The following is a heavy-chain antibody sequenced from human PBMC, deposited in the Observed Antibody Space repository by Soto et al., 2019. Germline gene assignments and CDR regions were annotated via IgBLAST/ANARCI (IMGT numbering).Heavy chain of an antibody. CDR3: AKTQSAPYSSGMYGMDV. Sequence: EVQLLESGGGLVQPGGSLRLSCAASGFTFSSYAMSWVRQAPGKGLEWVSAISGSGANTYYADSVKGRFTISRDNSKNTLYRQMNSLRAEDTAVYYCAKTQSAPYSSGMYGMDVWGQGTTVTVSS. CDR1: GFTFSSYA. V-gene: IGHV3-23*01. CDR2: ISGSGANT. D-gene: IGHD6-19*01. J-gene: IGHJ6*02.